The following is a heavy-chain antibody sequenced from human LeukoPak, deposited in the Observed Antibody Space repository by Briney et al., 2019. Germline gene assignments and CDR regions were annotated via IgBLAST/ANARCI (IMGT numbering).Heavy chain of an antibody. CDR1: GFIFSSFW. D-gene: IGHD2-15*01. CDR3: ARDPPKWLQLPLL. Sequence: EPGGSLRLSFDASGFIFSSFWMTWVRQAPGKGLEWVANIKQDGSEKYYVDSVKGRFTISRDNAKNSLYLQMNSLRVEDTAVYYCARDPPKWLQLPLLWGQGTLVTVSS. J-gene: IGHJ4*02. V-gene: IGHV3-7*01. CDR2: IKQDGSEK.